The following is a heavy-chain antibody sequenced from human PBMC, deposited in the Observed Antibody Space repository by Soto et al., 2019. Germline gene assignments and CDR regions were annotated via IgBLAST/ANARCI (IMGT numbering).Heavy chain of an antibody. Sequence: SETLSLTCTVSGGSISRGYYYWSWIRQPPGKGLEWIGYIYYSGSTYYNPSLKSRVIMSVDTSKNQFSLKLSSVTAADTAVYYCARDRTTENWFDPWGQGTLVTVSS. D-gene: IGHD4-4*01. J-gene: IGHJ5*02. CDR1: GGSISRGYYY. V-gene: IGHV4-30-4*01. CDR2: IYYSGST. CDR3: ARDRTTENWFDP.